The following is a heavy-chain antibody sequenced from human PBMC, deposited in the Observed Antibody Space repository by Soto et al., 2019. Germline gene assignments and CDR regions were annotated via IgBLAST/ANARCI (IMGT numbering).Heavy chain of an antibody. CDR2: ISAYNGKT. J-gene: IGHJ4*02. CDR1: GYTFTSYG. V-gene: IGHV1-18*04. CDR3: ARDAVDTAMGGPEVFDY. Sequence: QVQLVQSGAEVKKPGASVKVSCKASGYTFTSYGISWVRQAPGQGLEWMGWISAYNGKTNYAQKLQGRVTMTTDTSTRTAYMELRSLRTDDKAVYYCARDAVDTAMGGPEVFDYWGQGTLVTVSS. D-gene: IGHD5-18*01.